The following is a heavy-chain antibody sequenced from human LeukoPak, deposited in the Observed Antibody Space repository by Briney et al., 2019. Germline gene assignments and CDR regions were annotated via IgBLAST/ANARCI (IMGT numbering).Heavy chain of an antibody. CDR3: ATDSYVSGSYYRLFY. CDR1: GFTFSSYG. J-gene: IGHJ4*02. V-gene: IGHV3-30*02. CDR2: IRYDGSNE. D-gene: IGHD3-10*01. Sequence: GGSLRLSCAASGFTFSSYGMHWVRQAPGKGLEWVSFIRYDGSNEYYADSVRGRFTISRDNSKNTLYLQMNNLRAEDTAIYYCATDSYVSGSYYRLFYWGQGTLVTVSS.